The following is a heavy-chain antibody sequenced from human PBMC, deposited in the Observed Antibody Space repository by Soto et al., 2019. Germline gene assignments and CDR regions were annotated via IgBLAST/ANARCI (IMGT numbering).Heavy chain of an antibody. J-gene: IGHJ4*02. CDR1: GGTFSSYA. V-gene: IGHV1-69*06. Sequence: QVQLVQSGAEVKKPGSSVKVSCKASGGTFSSYAISWVRQAPGQGLEWMGGFIPIFGTANYAQKFQGRVTITADKPTSTAYMELRSLRSEDTAVYYCARAPLSPGLIQQWLPHYFDYWGQGTLVTVSS. CDR2: FIPIFGTA. D-gene: IGHD6-19*01. CDR3: ARAPLSPGLIQQWLPHYFDY.